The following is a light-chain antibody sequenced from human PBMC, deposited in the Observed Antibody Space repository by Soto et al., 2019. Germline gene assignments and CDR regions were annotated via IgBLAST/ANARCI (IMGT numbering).Light chain of an antibody. V-gene: IGKV3-15*01. Sequence: EIVMTQSPATLSVSPGERATLSCRASQSVSSNLAGYQQKPGQAPRLLIYGASTRATGIPARFSGSGSGTEFTPTIISLQSEDFAVYYCQQYNNWPPLTFGGGTKVEIK. CDR3: QQYNNWPPLT. CDR1: QSVSSN. J-gene: IGKJ4*01. CDR2: GAS.